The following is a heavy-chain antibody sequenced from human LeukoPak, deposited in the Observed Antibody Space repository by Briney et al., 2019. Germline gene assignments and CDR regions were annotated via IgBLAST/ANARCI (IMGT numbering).Heavy chain of an antibody. CDR2: IYYSGST. J-gene: IGHJ4*02. D-gene: IGHD3-10*01. V-gene: IGHV4-39*07. CDR3: ARGRGYYGSGSYPPYFDY. Sequence: SETLSLTCTVSGGSISSSSYYWGWIRQPPGKGLEWIGSIYYSGSTYYNPSLKSRVTISVDTSKNQFSLKLSSVTAADTAVYYCARGRGYYGSGSYPPYFDYWGQGTLVTVSS. CDR1: GGSISSSSYY.